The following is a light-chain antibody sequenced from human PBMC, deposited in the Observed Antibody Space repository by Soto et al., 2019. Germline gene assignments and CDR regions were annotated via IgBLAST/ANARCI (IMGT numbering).Light chain of an antibody. CDR1: QGISTY. Sequence: DIQITQSPSSLSESAGYRFTITCRASQGISTYLNWYQQKPGKAPKLLIFAASSLQSGVPSRFSGSRSGPDFTLTISSLQPEDFATYYCQQSYSSPPTFGQGTKGDIK. CDR2: AAS. V-gene: IGKV1-39*01. J-gene: IGKJ1*01. CDR3: QQSYSSPPT.